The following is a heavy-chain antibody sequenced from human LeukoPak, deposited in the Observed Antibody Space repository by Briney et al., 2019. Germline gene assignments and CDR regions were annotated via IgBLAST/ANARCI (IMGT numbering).Heavy chain of an antibody. J-gene: IGHJ6*03. CDR1: GGSISSYY. D-gene: IGHD3-3*01. CDR2: IYTSGST. V-gene: IGHV4-4*07. Sequence: SETLSLTCTVSGGSISSYYWSWIRQPAGKGLEWIGRIYTSGSTNYNPSLKCPVTMSVDTSKNQFSLKLSSVTAADTAVYYCARDTGPRDFYYYYYMDVWGKGTTVTVSS. CDR3: ARDTGPRDFYYYYYMDV.